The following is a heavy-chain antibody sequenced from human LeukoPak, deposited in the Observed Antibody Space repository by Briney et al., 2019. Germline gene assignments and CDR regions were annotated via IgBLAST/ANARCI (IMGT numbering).Heavy chain of an antibody. CDR2: INHSGST. J-gene: IGHJ5*02. Sequence: SETLSLTCAVYGGSFSGYYWSWLRQPPGKGLEWIGEINHSGSTNYNPSLKSRVTISVDTSKNHFSLKLRSVAAADTAVYYCARGRIKYCSGGSCYSGSGWFDPWGRKPLVRVSS. D-gene: IGHD2-15*01. CDR1: GGSFSGYY. V-gene: IGHV4-34*01. CDR3: ARGRIKYCSGGSCYSGSGWFDP.